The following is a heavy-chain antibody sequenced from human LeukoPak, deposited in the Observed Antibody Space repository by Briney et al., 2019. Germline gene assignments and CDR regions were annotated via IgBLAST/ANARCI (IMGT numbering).Heavy chain of an antibody. D-gene: IGHD3-3*01. V-gene: IGHV3-48*04. CDR3: ARMGWTEWLSSYYYYYMDV. CDR1: GFTFSSYS. CDR2: ISSSSSTI. J-gene: IGHJ6*03. Sequence: GGSLRLSCAASGFTFSSYSMNWVRQAPGKGLEWVSYISSSSSTIYYADSVKGRFTISRDNAKNSLYLQMNSLRAEDTAVYYCARMGWTEWLSSYYYYYMDVWGKGTTVTVSS.